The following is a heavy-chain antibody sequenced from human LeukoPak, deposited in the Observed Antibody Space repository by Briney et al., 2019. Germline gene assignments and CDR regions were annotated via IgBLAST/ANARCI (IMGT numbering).Heavy chain of an antibody. Sequence: PSETLSLTCTVSGYSISSGYYWGWIRQPPGKGLEWVSVIYSGGSTYYADSVKGRFTISRDNSKNTLYLQMNSLRAEDTAVYYCAKAIPLSQYCSGGSCYSTDYWGQGTLVTVSS. D-gene: IGHD2-15*01. CDR1: GYSISSGYY. V-gene: IGHV3-53*01. J-gene: IGHJ4*02. CDR3: AKAIPLSQYCSGGSCYSTDY. CDR2: IYSGGST.